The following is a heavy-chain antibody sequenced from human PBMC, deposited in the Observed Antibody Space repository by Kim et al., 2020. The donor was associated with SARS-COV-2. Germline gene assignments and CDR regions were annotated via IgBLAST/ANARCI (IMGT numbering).Heavy chain of an antibody. J-gene: IGHJ4*02. Sequence: DSVKGPFSISKENSKDTVNLQMNSLRTEDTAMYYCAKDFDVRTRGVSYFDNWGQGTLVTVSS. V-gene: IGHV3-30*02. CDR3: AKDFDVRTRGVSYFDN. D-gene: IGHD3-9*01.